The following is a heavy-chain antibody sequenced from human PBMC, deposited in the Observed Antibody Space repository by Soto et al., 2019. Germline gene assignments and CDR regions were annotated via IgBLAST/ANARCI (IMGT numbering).Heavy chain of an antibody. CDR3: ACLRAPPATQQQNRVNP. D-gene: IGHD6-13*01. CDR2: IYSSGST. J-gene: IGHJ5*02. Sequence: SETLSLTCTVSGGSIGCRSYYWSWFRQPPGKGLEWIGYIYSSGSTYYNPSFKSRLTISIDSSKNQFSLNLRSVTAAATAVYYSACLRAPPATQQQNRVNPWGQGTLVTVSS. CDR1: GGSIGCRSYY. V-gene: IGHV4-30-4*08.